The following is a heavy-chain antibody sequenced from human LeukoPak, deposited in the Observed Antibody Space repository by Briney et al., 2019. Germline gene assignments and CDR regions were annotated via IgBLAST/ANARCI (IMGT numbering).Heavy chain of an antibody. CDR2: ISYDGSNK. D-gene: IGHD3-10*01. CDR1: GFTFSSYA. Sequence: PGGSLRLSCAASGFTFSSYAMHWVRQAPGKGLEWVPVISYDGSNKYYADSVKGRFTISRDNSKNTLYLQMNSLRAEDTAVYYCARDNSGSYSFVDYWGQGTLVTVSS. J-gene: IGHJ4*02. CDR3: ARDNSGSYSFVDY. V-gene: IGHV3-30-3*01.